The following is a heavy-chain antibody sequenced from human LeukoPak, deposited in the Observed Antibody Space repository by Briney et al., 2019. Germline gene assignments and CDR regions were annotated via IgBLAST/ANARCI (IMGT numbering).Heavy chain of an antibody. D-gene: IGHD5-24*01. CDR3: ARQRDGFFDY. Sequence: GESLKISCKASGYTFSSYWIGWVRQMPGKGLEWVSIIYPGDADTRYSPSFQGHVTVLADKSMSTAYLQWSSLKASDTALYYCARQRDGFFDYWGQGTLVTVSS. V-gene: IGHV5-51*01. CDR2: IYPGDADT. J-gene: IGHJ4*02. CDR1: GYTFSSYW.